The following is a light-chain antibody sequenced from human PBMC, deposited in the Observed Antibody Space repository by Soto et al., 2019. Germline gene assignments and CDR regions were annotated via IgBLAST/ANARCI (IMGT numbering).Light chain of an antibody. J-gene: IGLJ1*01. CDR3: NSYTSSRAYV. Sequence: QSALTQPASVSGSPGQSITISCTGTSSDVGGYNYVSWYQQHPGKAPKRMIYEVSNRPSGVSNRFSGSKSGNTASLTISGLQAEDEADYYCNSYTSSRAYVFGTGPSSPS. V-gene: IGLV2-14*01. CDR1: SSDVGGYNY. CDR2: EVS.